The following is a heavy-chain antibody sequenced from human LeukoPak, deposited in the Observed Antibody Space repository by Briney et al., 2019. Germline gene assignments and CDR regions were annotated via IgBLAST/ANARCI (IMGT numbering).Heavy chain of an antibody. CDR3: ARDRPITMVRGVIIRNDYYYYYMDV. V-gene: IGHV1-2*02. J-gene: IGHJ6*03. D-gene: IGHD3-10*01. CDR1: GYTFTGYY. CDR2: INPNSGGT. Sequence: GASVKVSCKASGYTFTGYYMHWVRQAPGQGLEWMGWINPNSGGTNYAQKFQGRVTMTRDMSTSTVYMELSSLRSEDTAVYYCARDRPITMVRGVIIRNDYYYYYMDVWGKGTTVTVSS.